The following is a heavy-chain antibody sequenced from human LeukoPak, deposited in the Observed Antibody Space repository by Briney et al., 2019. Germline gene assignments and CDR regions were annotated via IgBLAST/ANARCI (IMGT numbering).Heavy chain of an antibody. CDR1: GFTFSSYG. D-gene: IGHD6-19*01. CDR2: ISSSSSYI. J-gene: IGHJ4*02. V-gene: IGHV3-21*01. CDR3: ASDYSSGLFDY. Sequence: PGRSLRLSCAASGFTFSSYGMHWVRQAPGKGLEWVSSISSSSSYIYYADSVKGRFTISRDNAKNSLYLQMNSLRAEDTAVYYCASDYSSGLFDYWGQGTLVTVSS.